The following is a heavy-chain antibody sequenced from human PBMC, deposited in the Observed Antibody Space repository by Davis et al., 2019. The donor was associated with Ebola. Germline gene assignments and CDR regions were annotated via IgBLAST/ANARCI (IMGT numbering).Heavy chain of an antibody. J-gene: IGHJ4*02. Sequence: GESLKISCAASGFSFNYAWMSWVRQPPGKGLEWVGRIKSKTDGETTDYAAPVKGRFTISRDDSKNMLYLQMNSLKTEDTAMYYCTTRTVDRLDYWGQGTLVTVSS. V-gene: IGHV3-15*01. CDR3: TTRTVDRLDY. CDR1: GFSFNYAW. D-gene: IGHD5-12*01. CDR2: IKSKTDGETT.